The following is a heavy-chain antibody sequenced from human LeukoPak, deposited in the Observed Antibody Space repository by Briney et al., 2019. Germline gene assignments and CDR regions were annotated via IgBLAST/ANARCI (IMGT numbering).Heavy chain of an antibody. D-gene: IGHD6-13*01. Sequence: PSETLSLTCAVYGGSFSGYYWSWLRQPPGKGLEWIGEINHSGSTNYNPSLKSRVTISVDTSKNQFSLKLSSVTAADTAVYYCASLSIAAAGGYWGQGTLVTVSS. V-gene: IGHV4-34*01. CDR1: GGSFSGYY. J-gene: IGHJ4*02. CDR2: INHSGST. CDR3: ASLSIAAAGGY.